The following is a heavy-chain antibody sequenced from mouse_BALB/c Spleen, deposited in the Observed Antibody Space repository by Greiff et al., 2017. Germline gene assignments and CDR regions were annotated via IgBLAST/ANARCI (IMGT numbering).Heavy chain of an antibody. CDR1: GYTFTSYW. D-gene: IGHD2-1*01. CDR2: INPSTGYT. J-gene: IGHJ1*01. Sequence: QVQLKQSGAELAKPGASVKMSCKASGYTFTSYWMHWVKQRPGQGLEWIGYINPSTGYTEYNQKFKDKATLTADKSSSTAYMQLSSLTSEDSAVYYCARYYYGNHWYFDVWGAGTTVTVSS. V-gene: IGHV1-7*01. CDR3: ARYYYGNHWYFDV.